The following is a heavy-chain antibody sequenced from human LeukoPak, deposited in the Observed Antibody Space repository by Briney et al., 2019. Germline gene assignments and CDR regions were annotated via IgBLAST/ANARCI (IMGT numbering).Heavy chain of an antibody. V-gene: IGHV3-23*01. CDR3: AKLYDSSGHDAFDI. CDR1: GFSFGSYG. D-gene: IGHD3-22*01. Sequence: GESLRLSCAASGFSFGSYGLSWVRQAPGKGLEWVSAISGSGGSTYYADSVKGRFTISRDNSKNTLYLQMNSLRAEDTAVYYCAKLYDSSGHDAFDIWGQGTMVTVSS. CDR2: ISGSGGST. J-gene: IGHJ3*02.